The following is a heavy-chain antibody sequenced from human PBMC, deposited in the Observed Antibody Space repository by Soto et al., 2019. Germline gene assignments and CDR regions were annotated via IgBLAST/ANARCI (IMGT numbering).Heavy chain of an antibody. CDR2: MHYTGSS. Sequence: SETLSLTCSFSGDSVTSHYLTWIRQSPEKGLEWIGYMHYTGSSNYNPSLKSQVTISVDTSKNQFSLKLSSVTAADTAVYYCARGGGDNMAFDIWGQGTMVTVSS. CDR1: GDSVTSHY. CDR3: ARGGGDNMAFDI. J-gene: IGHJ3*02. D-gene: IGHD2-21*01. V-gene: IGHV4-59*02.